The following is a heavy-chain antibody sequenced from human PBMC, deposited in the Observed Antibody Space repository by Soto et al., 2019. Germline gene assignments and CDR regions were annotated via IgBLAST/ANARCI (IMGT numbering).Heavy chain of an antibody. J-gene: IGHJ4*02. Sequence: TSETLSLTCTVSGGSINNNDHYWGWVRQPPGKGLEWVGNIDYSGSTYYKPSLKSRVTISVDTSKNQFSLKLSSVTAADTAVYYCARGVVGATHSYYFDYWGQGTLVTVSS. V-gene: IGHV4-39*01. CDR2: IDYSGST. CDR3: ARGVVGATHSYYFDY. CDR1: GGSINNNDHY. D-gene: IGHD1-26*01.